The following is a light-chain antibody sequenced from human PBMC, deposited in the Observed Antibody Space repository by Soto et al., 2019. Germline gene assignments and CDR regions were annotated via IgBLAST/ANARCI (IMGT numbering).Light chain of an antibody. CDR1: QSVSSSY. Sequence: EIVLTQSPGTLSLSPWERATLSCRASQSVSSSYLAWYQQKPGQAPRLLIYGASTRAPGFPARFSGSGSGTDFTLTISSLQSEDFAVYYCQQYNNWPWTFGQGTKVDIK. J-gene: IGKJ1*01. CDR2: GAS. V-gene: IGKV3-15*01. CDR3: QQYNNWPWT.